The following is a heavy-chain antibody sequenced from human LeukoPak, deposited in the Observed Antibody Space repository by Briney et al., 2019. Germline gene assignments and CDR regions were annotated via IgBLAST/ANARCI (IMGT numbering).Heavy chain of an antibody. CDR2: IYYSGST. D-gene: IGHD3-10*01. Sequence: SETLSLTCTVSGGAISSISYYWGWIRQPPGKGLEWIGSIYYSGSTYYNPSLKSRVTISVDTSKNQFSLKLSSVTAADTAVYYCARLPTMVRELDYWGQGTLVTVSS. CDR1: GGAISSISYY. V-gene: IGHV4-39*01. CDR3: ARLPTMVRELDY. J-gene: IGHJ4*02.